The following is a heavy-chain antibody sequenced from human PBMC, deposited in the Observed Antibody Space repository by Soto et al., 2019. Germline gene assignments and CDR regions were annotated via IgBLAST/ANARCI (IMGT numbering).Heavy chain of an antibody. D-gene: IGHD3-3*01. CDR3: ARGDGMEWLSRNNWFDP. V-gene: IGHV3-33*01. J-gene: IGHJ5*02. Sequence: QVQLVESGGGVVQPGRSLRLSCAASGFTFSSYGMHWVRQAPGKGLEWVAVIWYDGSNKYYADSVKGRFTISRDNSKNTLYLQMNSLRAEDTAVYYCARGDGMEWLSRNNWFDPWGQGTLVTVSS. CDR2: IWYDGSNK. CDR1: GFTFSSYG.